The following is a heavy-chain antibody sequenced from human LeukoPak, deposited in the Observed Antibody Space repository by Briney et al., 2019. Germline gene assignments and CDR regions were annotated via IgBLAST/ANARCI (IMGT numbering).Heavy chain of an antibody. J-gene: IGHJ3*02. CDR1: GGTFSSYA. D-gene: IGHD2-15*01. CDR3: ARKADIPLHVFDI. V-gene: IGHV1-69*13. CDR2: IIPIFGTA. Sequence: ASVKVSCKASGGTFSSYAISWVRQAPGQGLEWMGGIIPIFGTANYAQKFQGRVTITADESTSTAYMELSSLRSEDTAVYYCARKADIPLHVFDIGAKGKRAPV.